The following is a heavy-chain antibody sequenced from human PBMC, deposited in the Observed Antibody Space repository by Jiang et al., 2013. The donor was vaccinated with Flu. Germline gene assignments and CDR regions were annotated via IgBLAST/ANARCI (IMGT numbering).Heavy chain of an antibody. J-gene: IGHJ3*02. D-gene: IGHD3-22*01. CDR3: ARMYYYDSSGSSHAFDI. CDR2: IYYSGST. Sequence: SLTCTVSGGSISSYYWSWIRQPPGKGLEWIGYIYYSGSTNYNPSLKSRVTISVDTSKNQFSLKLSSVTAADTAVYYCARMYYYDSSGSSHAFDIWGQGTMVTVSS. V-gene: IGHV4-59*01. CDR1: GGSISSYY.